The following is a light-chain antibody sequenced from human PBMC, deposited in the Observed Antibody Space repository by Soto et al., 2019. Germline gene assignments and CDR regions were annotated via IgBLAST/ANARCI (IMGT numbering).Light chain of an antibody. CDR2: GDN. V-gene: IGLV1-40*01. J-gene: IGLJ1*01. CDR1: SSNIGAGYD. CDR3: QSYDTRLSAHV. Sequence: QSVLTQPPSVSGAPGQRVTVSCSGTSSNIGAGYDVHWYQQFPGKAPKLLIYGDNNRPSGVPDRFSGSKSGTSASLAITGLQAEDEADYYCQSYDTRLSAHVFGTGTKVTVL.